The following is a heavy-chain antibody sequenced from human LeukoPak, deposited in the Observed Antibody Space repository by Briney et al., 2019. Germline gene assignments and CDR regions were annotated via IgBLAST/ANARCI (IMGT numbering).Heavy chain of an antibody. CDR2: ISSSGSTI. Sequence: GGSLRLPCASCGFTFSSYDRNRARQAPVKGLEWLSYISSSGSTIFYADSVTGRFTISRDNAKNSLYLQLNSLRAEDTAVYYCARDYRTDYWGQGTLVTVSS. D-gene: IGHD1-14*01. CDR3: ARDYRTDY. J-gene: IGHJ4*02. CDR1: GFTFSSYD. V-gene: IGHV3-48*03.